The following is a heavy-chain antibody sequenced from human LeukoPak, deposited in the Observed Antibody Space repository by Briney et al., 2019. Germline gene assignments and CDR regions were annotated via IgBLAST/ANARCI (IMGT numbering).Heavy chain of an antibody. CDR3: ARGHDSSGDAFDI. J-gene: IGHJ3*02. CDR2: IYYSGST. CDR1: GGSISSNY. Sequence: SETLSLTCIVSGGSISSNYWSWIRQPPGKGLEWIGHIYYSGSTNYNPSLKSRVTISVDTSKNQFSLKLSSVTAADTAVYYCARGHDSSGDAFDIWGQGTMVTVSS. V-gene: IGHV4-59*08. D-gene: IGHD3-22*01.